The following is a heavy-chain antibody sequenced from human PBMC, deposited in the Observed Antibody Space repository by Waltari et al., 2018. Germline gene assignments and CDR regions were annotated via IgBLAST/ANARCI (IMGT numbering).Heavy chain of an antibody. D-gene: IGHD3-10*01. CDR1: GGSIRSSSNY. V-gene: IGHV4-39*01. CDR3: AKSGTDYGSGSYYKD. CDR2: LFYSGST. J-gene: IGHJ4*01. Sequence: QLQLQESGPGLVKPSETLSLTCTASGGSIRSSSNYWGWIRQPPGKGLEWVGSLFYSGSTDYNPSLKSRVTISADTSKNQFSLRLSFVTAADTAVYYCAKSGTDYGSGSYYKDWGHGTLVTVSS.